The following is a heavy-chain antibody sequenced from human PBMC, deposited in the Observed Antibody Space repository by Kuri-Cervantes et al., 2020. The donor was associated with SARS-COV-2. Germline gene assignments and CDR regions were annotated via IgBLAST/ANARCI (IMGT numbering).Heavy chain of an antibody. V-gene: IGHV3-23*01. D-gene: IGHD1/OR15-1a*01. CDR2: ISGSGGST. CDR3: ARDLRRGNSLDY. Sequence: GESLKISCAASGFTFSSYAMSWVRQAPGKGLEWVSAISGSGGSTYYADSVKGRFTISRDNSKNTLYLQMNSLRGDDTAVYYCARDLRRGNSLDYWGQGTLVTVSS. CDR1: GFTFSSYA. J-gene: IGHJ4*02.